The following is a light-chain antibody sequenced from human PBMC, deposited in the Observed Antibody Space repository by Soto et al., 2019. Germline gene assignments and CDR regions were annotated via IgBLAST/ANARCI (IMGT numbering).Light chain of an antibody. Sequence: QSVLTQPPSVSRAPGQRVTIPCTGSSSNIGAGYDVHWYHQLPGTAPKLLIYGNSNRPSGVPDRFSGSKSGTSASLAITGLQAEDEADYYCQSYDSSLSVVVFGGGTKLTVL. CDR2: GNS. CDR3: QSYDSSLSVVV. J-gene: IGLJ2*01. CDR1: SSNIGAGYD. V-gene: IGLV1-40*01.